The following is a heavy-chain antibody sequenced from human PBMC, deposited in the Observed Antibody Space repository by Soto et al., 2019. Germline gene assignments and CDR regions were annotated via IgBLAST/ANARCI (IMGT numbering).Heavy chain of an antibody. Sequence: QITLKESGPPLVKPTPTLTLTCTCTGFSLNVSGAAVGWIRQPPGKALEWLALIYWDDDQPYSPSLKSRLTITKETSTNEVVLTLTNMDPLATATYFCAHMGVGTSGGVDPWGQGTLVTVSS. D-gene: IGHD2-2*01. CDR3: AHMGVGTSGGVDP. CDR1: GFSLNVSGAA. CDR2: IYWDDDQ. V-gene: IGHV2-5*02. J-gene: IGHJ5*02.